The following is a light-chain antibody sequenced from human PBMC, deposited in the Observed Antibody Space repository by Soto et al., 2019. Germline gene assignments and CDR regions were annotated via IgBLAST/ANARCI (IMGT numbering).Light chain of an antibody. CDR3: CSYAGNSRV. Sequence: QSALTQPRSVSGSPGQSVTLSCTRTSSDVGGYDYVSWYQQHPDKAPKLIIYDVSRRPSGVPDRFSGSKSDNTASLTISGLQAEDDADYYCCSYAGNSRVFGTGTKLTVL. J-gene: IGLJ1*01. CDR2: DVS. V-gene: IGLV2-11*01. CDR1: SSDVGGYDY.